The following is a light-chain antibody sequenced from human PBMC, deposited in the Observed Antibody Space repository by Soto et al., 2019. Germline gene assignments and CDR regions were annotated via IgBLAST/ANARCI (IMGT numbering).Light chain of an antibody. Sequence: SHMTLSPSSLSASVGDIVTITCRASQSTSSYLAWYQQKPGKAPKLLIYKASTLKSGVPSRFSGSGSGTEFTLTISSLQPDDFATYYCQHYNSYSEAFGQGTKVDI. V-gene: IGKV1-5*03. J-gene: IGKJ1*01. CDR2: KAS. CDR3: QHYNSYSEA. CDR1: QSTSSY.